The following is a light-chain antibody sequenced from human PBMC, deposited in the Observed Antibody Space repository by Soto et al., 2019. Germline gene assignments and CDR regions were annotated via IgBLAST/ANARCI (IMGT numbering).Light chain of an antibody. Sequence: QSVLTQPPSVSGAPGQRVTIFCTGSTSNIGAGYDVNWYQHLPGKAPKLLIFGNSDRPSGVPDRFSGSRSGTSASLAITGLQAEDEADFYCQSYDFGLRGPVFGGGTKLTVL. CDR1: TSNIGAGYD. J-gene: IGLJ3*02. V-gene: IGLV1-40*01. CDR2: GNS. CDR3: QSYDFGLRGPV.